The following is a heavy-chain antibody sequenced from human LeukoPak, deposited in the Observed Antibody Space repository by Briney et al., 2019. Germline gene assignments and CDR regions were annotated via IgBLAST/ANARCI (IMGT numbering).Heavy chain of an antibody. D-gene: IGHD3-10*01. V-gene: IGHV3-74*01. CDR1: GFTFSSYE. CDR2: INSDGTST. J-gene: IGHJ5*02. Sequence: PGGSLRLSCAASGFTFSSYEMNWVRQAPGKGLVWVSRINSDGTSTSYADSVKGRFTLSRDNAKNTLYLQMNSLGAEDTAVYYCAREGGYYGSGMGWFDPWGQGTLVTVSS. CDR3: AREGGYYGSGMGWFDP.